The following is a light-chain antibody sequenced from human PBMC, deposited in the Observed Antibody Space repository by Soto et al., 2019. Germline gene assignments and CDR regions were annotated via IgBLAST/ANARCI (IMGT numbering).Light chain of an antibody. CDR1: SSNIGAGYD. V-gene: IGLV1-40*01. CDR3: SSYTRSSTHNYV. J-gene: IGLJ1*01. Sequence: QSVLTQPPSVSGAPGQRVTISCTGSSSNIGAGYDVHWYQQLPGTAPKLLIYGNSNRPSGVPDRFSGSKSGTSASLAITGLQAEDEADYYCSSYTRSSTHNYVFGTGTKLTVL. CDR2: GNS.